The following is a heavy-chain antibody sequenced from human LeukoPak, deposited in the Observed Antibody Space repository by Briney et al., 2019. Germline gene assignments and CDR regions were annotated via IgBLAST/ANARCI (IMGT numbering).Heavy chain of an antibody. Sequence: PSETLSLTCTVSGGSISTSSYYWSWIRQPPGKGLEWIGYIYYSGSTNYNPSLKSRVTISVDTSKNQFSLKLSSVTAADTAVYYCARVAVVTRDFDYWGQGTLVTVSS. CDR2: IYYSGST. J-gene: IGHJ4*02. CDR3: ARVAVVTRDFDY. CDR1: GGSISTSSYY. D-gene: IGHD3-22*01. V-gene: IGHV4-61*01.